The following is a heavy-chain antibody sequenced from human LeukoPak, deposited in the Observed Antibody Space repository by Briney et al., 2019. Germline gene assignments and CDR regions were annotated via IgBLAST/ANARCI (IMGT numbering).Heavy chain of an antibody. J-gene: IGHJ4*02. CDR3: GAYLGRVVIDF. V-gene: IGHV3-23*03. D-gene: IGHD2-2*01. CDR2: INKGGGVT. Sequence: GGSLRLSCAASGFTFTNSAMSSVRQAPGTGLEWVSSINKGGGVTYYADSVKGRVTISRDNSRSTRYLRMNRVRDADTALYYCGAYLGRVVIDFGGQGSLVTVSS. CDR1: GFTFTNSA.